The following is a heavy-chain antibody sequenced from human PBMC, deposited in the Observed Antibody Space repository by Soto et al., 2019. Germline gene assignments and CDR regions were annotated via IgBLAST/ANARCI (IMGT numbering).Heavy chain of an antibody. CDR2: IKQDGSEK. V-gene: IGHV3-7*01. Sequence: PGGSLRLSCAASGFTFSSYWMSWVRQAPGKGLEWVANIKQDGSEKYYVDSVKGRFTISRDNAKNSLYLQMNSLSAEDTAVYYCAGYYDSSGYYTINYYYYGMDVWGQGTTVTVSS. D-gene: IGHD3-22*01. CDR1: GFTFSSYW. J-gene: IGHJ6*02. CDR3: AGYYDSSGYYTINYYYYGMDV.